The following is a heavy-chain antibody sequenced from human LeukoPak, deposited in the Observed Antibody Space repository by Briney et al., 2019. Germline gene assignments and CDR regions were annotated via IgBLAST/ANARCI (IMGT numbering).Heavy chain of an antibody. V-gene: IGHV3-23*01. D-gene: IGHD7-27*01. Sequence: GGSLRLSCAASGFSFSNHGMNWVRQAPGKGLEWLSGVSPPGGGTYYADSVKGRFTISRDDSKNTLSLQMNSLRVEDTAVYYCAQDLAWGAFDHWGQGTLVTVSS. CDR3: AQDLAWGAFDH. CDR1: GFSFSNHG. CDR2: VSPPGGGT. J-gene: IGHJ4*02.